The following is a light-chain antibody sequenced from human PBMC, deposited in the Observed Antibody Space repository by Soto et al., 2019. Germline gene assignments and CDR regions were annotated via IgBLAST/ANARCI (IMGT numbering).Light chain of an antibody. CDR2: GAS. J-gene: IGKJ5*01. CDR3: QQYGSSLIT. Sequence: VLTHSPGTLSLSPCERATLSCSASQSVSSSYLAWYQQKPGQAPRLLIYGASSRATGIPDRFSGSGSGTDFTLTISRLEPEDFAVYYCQQYGSSLITFGQGTRLEIK. CDR1: QSVSSSY. V-gene: IGKV3-20*01.